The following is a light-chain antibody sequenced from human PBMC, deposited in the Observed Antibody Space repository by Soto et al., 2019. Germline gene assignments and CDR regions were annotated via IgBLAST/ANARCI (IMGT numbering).Light chain of an antibody. CDR3: QRYDDAPLT. CDR1: HDISNY. Sequence: DIQMTQSPSSLSASVGDRVTITCQASHDISNYLNWYQQKPGKAPKLLIYDASNLHSGVPSRFSGSGSGTDFTLTISSLQPEDVGTYYCQRYDDAPLTFGGGTKVDIK. CDR2: DAS. J-gene: IGKJ4*01. V-gene: IGKV1-27*01.